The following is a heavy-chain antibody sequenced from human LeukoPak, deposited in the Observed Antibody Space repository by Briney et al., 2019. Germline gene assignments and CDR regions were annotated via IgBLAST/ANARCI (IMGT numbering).Heavy chain of an antibody. CDR2: IHASGST. Sequence: SETLSLTCTVSGDSISAYYWSWIRQPAGRGLEWIGRIHASGSTRYNPSLKSRVTMSVDTSKNQFSLKLTSVTAADTALYFCARGMSAAYDYNWFDSWGQGTLVTVSS. D-gene: IGHD5-12*01. V-gene: IGHV4-4*07. CDR3: ARGMSAAYDYNWFDS. CDR1: GDSISAYY. J-gene: IGHJ5*01.